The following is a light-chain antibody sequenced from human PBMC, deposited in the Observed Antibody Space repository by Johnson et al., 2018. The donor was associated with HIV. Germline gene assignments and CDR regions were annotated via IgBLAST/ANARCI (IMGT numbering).Light chain of an antibody. J-gene: IGLJ1*01. CDR2: DNK. CDR1: SSNVGSSF. V-gene: IGLV1-51*01. Sequence: QPVLTQPPSVSAAPGQTVTISCSGSSSNVGSSFVSWYRQVPGTAPKLLIYDNKKRPSGIPDRFSGSKSGTSATLDITGLQTGDEADYYCGTWDSSLGAWVFGTGTKVTVL. CDR3: GTWDSSLGAWV.